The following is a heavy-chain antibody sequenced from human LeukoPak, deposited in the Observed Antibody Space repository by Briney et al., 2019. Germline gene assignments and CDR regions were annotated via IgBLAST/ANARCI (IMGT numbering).Heavy chain of an antibody. CDR2: IIPILGIA. CDR3: SRASLPRSSWLFDP. V-gene: IGHV1-69*04. Sequence: ASVKVSCKASGGTFSSYAISWVRQAPGQGLEWMGRIIPILGIANYAQKFQGRVTITADKFSSTDHMEMSGLSSEDTAVYFCSRASLPRSSWLFDPWGQGNLVTVSS. D-gene: IGHD6-13*01. J-gene: IGHJ5*02. CDR1: GGTFSSYA.